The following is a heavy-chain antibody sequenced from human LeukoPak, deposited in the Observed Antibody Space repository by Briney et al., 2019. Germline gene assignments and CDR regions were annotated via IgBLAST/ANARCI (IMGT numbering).Heavy chain of an antibody. D-gene: IGHD1-26*01. CDR2: IYPADSET. V-gene: IGHV5-51*01. Sequence: PGESLKISCKGSGYRFTSYWIGWVRQMPGKGLEWMGIIYPADSETRYSPSFHGQATISADKSISTAYLQWSTLKASDTAMYYCAMFVGATDLDDAFDIWGQGTMVTVSS. J-gene: IGHJ3*02. CDR1: GYRFTSYW. CDR3: AMFVGATDLDDAFDI.